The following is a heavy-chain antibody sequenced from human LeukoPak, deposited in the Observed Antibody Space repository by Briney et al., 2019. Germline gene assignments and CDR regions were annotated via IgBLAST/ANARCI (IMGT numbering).Heavy chain of an antibody. Sequence: PGGSLRLSCAASGFTFSNYAMSWVRQAPGKGLEWVSGITGGRSTYYADSVKGRFTISRDNSKNTLYLQMNSLRAEDTAVYYCARDKLELEAFDIWGQGTMVTASS. CDR1: GFTFSNYA. D-gene: IGHD1-7*01. CDR3: ARDKLELEAFDI. CDR2: ITGGRST. V-gene: IGHV3-23*01. J-gene: IGHJ3*02.